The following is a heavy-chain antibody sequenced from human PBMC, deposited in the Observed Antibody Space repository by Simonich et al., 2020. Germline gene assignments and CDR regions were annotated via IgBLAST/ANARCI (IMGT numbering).Heavy chain of an antibody. D-gene: IGHD7-27*01. J-gene: IGHJ6*03. V-gene: IGHV3-7*01. CDR1: GFTFSSYW. Sequence: EVQLVESGGGLVQPGGSLRLSCAASGFTFSSYWMSWVRQAPGKWLEWVTNIKQDGSEKYYDDSVKGRFTISRDNAKNAMYLQMSSLRAEDTAVYYCARDGLGTAYYYYMDVWGKGTTVTVSS. CDR3: ARDGLGTAYYYYMDV. CDR2: IKQDGSEK.